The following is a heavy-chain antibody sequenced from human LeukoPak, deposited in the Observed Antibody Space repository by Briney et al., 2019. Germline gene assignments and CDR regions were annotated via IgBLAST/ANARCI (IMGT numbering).Heavy chain of an antibody. CDR2: IYYSGST. D-gene: IGHD3-3*01. V-gene: IGHV4-59*08. J-gene: IGHJ4*02. CDR1: GGSFSGYY. Sequence: PSETLSLTCAVYGGSFSGYYWSWIRQPPGKGLEWIGYIYYSGSTNYNPSLKSRVTISVDTSKNQFSLKLSSVTAADTAVYYCASEDFWSGYYGYWGQGTLVTVSS. CDR3: ASEDFWSGYYGY.